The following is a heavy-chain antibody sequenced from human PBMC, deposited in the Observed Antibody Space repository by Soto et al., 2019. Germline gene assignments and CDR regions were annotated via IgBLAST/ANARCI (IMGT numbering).Heavy chain of an antibody. CDR3: AGADGGLYYYYYYGMDV. J-gene: IGHJ6*02. CDR1: GGTFSSYA. V-gene: IGHV1-69*13. CDR2: IIPIFGTA. Sequence: SVKVSCKASGGTFSSYAISWVRQAPGQGLEWMGGIIPIFGTANYAQKFQGRVTITADESTSTAYMELSSLRSEDTAVYYCAGADGGLYYYYYYGMDVWGQVTTVTVS. D-gene: IGHD3-16*01.